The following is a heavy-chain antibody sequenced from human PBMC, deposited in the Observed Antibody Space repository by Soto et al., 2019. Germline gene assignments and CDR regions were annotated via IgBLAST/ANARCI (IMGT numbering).Heavy chain of an antibody. J-gene: IGHJ6*02. Sequence: GEPLKICCKVSGCSITSYWISWVRQMPGKGLEWMGRIDPSDSYTNYSPSFQGHVTISADKSISTAYLQWSSLKASDTAMYYCGAVAGTGDYYYYGMDVWGQGTTVTVSS. CDR2: IDPSDSYT. D-gene: IGHD6-19*01. CDR3: GAVAGTGDYYYYGMDV. CDR1: GCSITSYW. V-gene: IGHV5-10-1*01.